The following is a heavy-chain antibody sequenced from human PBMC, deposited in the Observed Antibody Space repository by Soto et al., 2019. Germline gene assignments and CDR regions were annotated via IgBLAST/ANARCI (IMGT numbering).Heavy chain of an antibody. CDR1: GGTFSSYA. CDR2: VIPIFGTA. J-gene: IGHJ4*02. Sequence: QVQLVQSGAEVKKPGSSVKVSCKASGGTFSSYAISWVRQAPGQGLEWVGGVIPIFGTANYAQKFQGRVTITAEESTSTAYMELRSLRSEDTAVYYCAGHTAMVVFYFDYWGQGTLVTVSS. CDR3: AGHTAMVVFYFDY. D-gene: IGHD5-18*01. V-gene: IGHV1-69*01.